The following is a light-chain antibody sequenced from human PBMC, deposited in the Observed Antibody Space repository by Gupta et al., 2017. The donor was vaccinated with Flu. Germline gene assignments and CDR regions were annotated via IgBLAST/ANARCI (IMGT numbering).Light chain of an antibody. Sequence: TLSVSPGERVTLACRASQSVNSDLAWYQQKPGQPPRLLIYHSSTRATGLPARFSGSGSGTDFTLTISSRQSEDFAVYYCQQDNTGPRALTFGGGTKVEIK. CDR3: QQDNTGPRALT. V-gene: IGKV3-15*01. CDR1: QSVNSD. J-gene: IGKJ4*01. CDR2: HSS.